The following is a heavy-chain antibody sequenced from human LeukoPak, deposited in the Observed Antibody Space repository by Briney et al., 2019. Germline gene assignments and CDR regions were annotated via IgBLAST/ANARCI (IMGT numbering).Heavy chain of an antibody. V-gene: IGHV4-59*01. CDR1: GGSMSNYY. J-gene: IGHJ4*02. CDR2: IYESGSA. D-gene: IGHD7-27*01. CDR3: ARVEVNWGSQTFDY. Sequence: PSETLSLTCSVSGGSMSNYYWTWLRQPQGNRLEWIGYIYESGSANYNPSLNRRLTMSVDTSKKQFSMKLNSVTAADTAIYYCARVEVNWGSQTFDYWGQGTLVTVSS.